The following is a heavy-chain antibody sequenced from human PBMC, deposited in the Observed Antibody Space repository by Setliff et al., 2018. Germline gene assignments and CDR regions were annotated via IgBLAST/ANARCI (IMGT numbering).Heavy chain of an antibody. J-gene: IGHJ5*02. Sequence: SETLSLTCTVSGGSITDENSWWAWIRQPAGKRPEWLGLIYIRGGTDYNPSLKSRVTISLDTSRNQFSLNLTSVTAADTAVYYCSVDHVTNIAESGYGYTRIDPWGQGIPVTVSS. V-gene: IGHV4-61*02. D-gene: IGHD6-19*01. CDR1: GGSITDENSW. CDR3: SVDHVTNIAESGYGYTRIDP. CDR2: IYIRGGT.